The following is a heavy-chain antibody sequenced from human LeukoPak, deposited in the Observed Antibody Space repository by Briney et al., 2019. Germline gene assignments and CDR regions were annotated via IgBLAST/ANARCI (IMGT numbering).Heavy chain of an antibody. CDR2: TYYRSKWYN. V-gene: IGHV6-1*01. D-gene: IGHD5-12*01. J-gene: IGHJ6*02. CDR3: ARDLVAPRSAHYYYYYGMDV. Sequence: SQTLSLTCAISGDSVSSNSAAWNWIRQSPSRGLEWLERTYYRSKWYNDYAVSVKSRITINPDTSKNQFSLQLNSVTPEDTAVYYCARDLVAPRSAHYYYYYGMDVWGQGTTVTVSS. CDR1: GDSVSSNSAA.